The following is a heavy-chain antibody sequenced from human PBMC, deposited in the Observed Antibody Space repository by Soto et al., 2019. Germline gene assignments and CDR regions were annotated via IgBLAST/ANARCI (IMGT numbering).Heavy chain of an antibody. CDR2: ISYDGSNK. J-gene: IGHJ4*02. Sequence: GGSLRLSCAASGFTFSSYGMHWVRQAPGKGLEWVAVISYDGSNKYYADSVKGRFTISRDNSKNTLYLQMNSLRAGDTAVYYCAKGLTGTTEFGVYWGQGTLVTVSS. V-gene: IGHV3-30*18. D-gene: IGHD1-7*01. CDR1: GFTFSSYG. CDR3: AKGLTGTTEFGVY.